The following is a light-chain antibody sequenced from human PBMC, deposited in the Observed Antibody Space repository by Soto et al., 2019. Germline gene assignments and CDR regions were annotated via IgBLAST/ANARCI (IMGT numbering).Light chain of an antibody. CDR1: QSISSW. CDR3: QQYNSDLIT. Sequence: DIQMTQSPSTLSASVGDRVTITCRASQSISSWLASYQQKPGKAPKLLIYKASSLGSGVPSRFSGSGSVTEFTLTISSLQPDDFATYFCQQYNSDLITFGQGTRVEIK. J-gene: IGKJ5*01. V-gene: IGKV1-5*03. CDR2: KAS.